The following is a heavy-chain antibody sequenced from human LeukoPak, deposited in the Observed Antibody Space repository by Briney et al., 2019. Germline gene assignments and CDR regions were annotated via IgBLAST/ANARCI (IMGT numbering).Heavy chain of an antibody. CDR1: GFTFSSYA. D-gene: IGHD1-26*01. CDR3: AKDLIVGAPETKTASHFDP. CDR2: ISGSGGST. J-gene: IGHJ5*02. Sequence: GGSLRLSCAASGFTFSSYAMSWVRQAPGKGLKWVSAISGSGGSTYYADSVKGRFTISRDNSKNTLYLQMNSLRAEDTAVYYCAKDLIVGAPETKTASHFDPWGQGTLVTVSS. V-gene: IGHV3-23*01.